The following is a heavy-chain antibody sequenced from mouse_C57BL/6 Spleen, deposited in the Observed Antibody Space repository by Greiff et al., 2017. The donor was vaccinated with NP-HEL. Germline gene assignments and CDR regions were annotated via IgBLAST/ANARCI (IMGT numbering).Heavy chain of an antibody. CDR1: GYTFTDYY. D-gene: IGHD4-1*01. Sequence: VQLQQSGPELVKPGASVKISCKASGYTFTDYYMNWVKQSHGKSLEWIGDINPNNGGTSYNQKFKGKATLTVDKSSSTAYMELRSLTSEDSAVYYCARLGPMDYWGQGTSVTVSS. J-gene: IGHJ4*01. CDR3: ARLGPMDY. CDR2: INPNNGGT. V-gene: IGHV1-26*01.